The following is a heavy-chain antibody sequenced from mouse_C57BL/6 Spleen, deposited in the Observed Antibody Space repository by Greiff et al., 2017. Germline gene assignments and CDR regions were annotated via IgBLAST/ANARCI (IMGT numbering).Heavy chain of an antibody. D-gene: IGHD1-1*01. Sequence: EVQLMESGPGLVKPSQSLSLTCSVSGYSITSGYYWNWIRQFQGNKLEWMGYIRYDGSNNYNPTLRNQISITRDTSKNQFFLKLNSVTTEDTATYYCAREDATVVIDYWGQGTTLTVSS. CDR1: GYSITSGYY. V-gene: IGHV3-6*01. CDR2: IRYDGSN. CDR3: AREDATVVIDY. J-gene: IGHJ2*01.